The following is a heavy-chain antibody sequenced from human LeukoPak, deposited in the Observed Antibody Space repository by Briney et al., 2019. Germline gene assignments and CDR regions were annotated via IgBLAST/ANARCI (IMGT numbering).Heavy chain of an antibody. Sequence: GASVKVSCKASGGTFSSYAISWVRQAPGQGLEWMGGIIPIFGTANYAQKFQGRVTITADESTSTAYMELSSLRSEDTAVYYCAREVVTPSAFDIWGQGTMFTVSS. CDR3: AREVVTPSAFDI. J-gene: IGHJ3*02. V-gene: IGHV1-69*13. CDR1: GGTFSSYA. CDR2: IIPIFGTA. D-gene: IGHD2-21*02.